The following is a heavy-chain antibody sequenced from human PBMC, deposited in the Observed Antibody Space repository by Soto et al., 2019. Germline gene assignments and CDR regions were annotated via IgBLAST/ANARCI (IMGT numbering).Heavy chain of an antibody. Sequence: PSETLSLTCTVSGDSISSNYYWTWIRQHSWKGLEWIGYIYYRGSTYYNPSLKSRVSISVDTSKNQFSLKLSSVTAADTAMYYCARELVPGDGWFDPWGQGTLVTVSS. CDR2: IYYRGST. V-gene: IGHV4-31*03. J-gene: IGHJ5*02. CDR1: GDSISSNYY. CDR3: ARELVPGDGWFDP. D-gene: IGHD2-8*02.